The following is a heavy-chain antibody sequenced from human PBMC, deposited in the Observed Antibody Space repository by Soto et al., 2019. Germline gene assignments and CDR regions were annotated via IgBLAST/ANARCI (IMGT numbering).Heavy chain of an antibody. CDR2: IGAKGDAT. CDR1: GFTFQNYV. CDR3: VKVDWYSVDC. Sequence: GVSLRLSCSASGFTFQNYVIHWVRQAPGKGLEYVSAIGAKGDATYADSVKGRFSISRDNSKNSLFLQMTNVTFEDTATYFCVKVDWYSVDCWGQGAMVTVYS. J-gene: IGHJ4*02. V-gene: IGHV3-64D*06. D-gene: IGHD2-21*02.